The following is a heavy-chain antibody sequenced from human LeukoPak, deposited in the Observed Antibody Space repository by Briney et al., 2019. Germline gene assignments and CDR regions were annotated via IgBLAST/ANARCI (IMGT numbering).Heavy chain of an antibody. Sequence: SVTVSYKASGGTFSRYAISWVGQAPGQGREGMEGIIPIFGTAHYAQKLKGRVTITADESTSTAYLELSSLRSEDTAVYYCARDQGMENSFDYWGQGTLVTVSS. CDR3: ARDQGMENSFDY. CDR2: IIPIFGTA. CDR1: GGTFSRYA. D-gene: IGHD6-13*01. J-gene: IGHJ4*02. V-gene: IGHV1-69*01.